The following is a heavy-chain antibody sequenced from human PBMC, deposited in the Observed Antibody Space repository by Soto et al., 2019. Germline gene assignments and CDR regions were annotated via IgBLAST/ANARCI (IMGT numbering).Heavy chain of an antibody. D-gene: IGHD6-13*01. CDR2: IYHSGST. V-gene: IGHV4-30-2*01. CDR1: GGSISSGGYS. CDR3: ARRWAAAGTLTPTEDAFDI. J-gene: IGHJ3*02. Sequence: QLQLQESGSGLVKPSQTLSLTCAVSGGSISSGGYSWSWIRQPPGKGLEWIGYIYHSGSTYYNPSLKSRVTISVDRSKNQFSLKLSSVTAADTAVYYCARRWAAAGTLTPTEDAFDIWGQGTMVTVSS.